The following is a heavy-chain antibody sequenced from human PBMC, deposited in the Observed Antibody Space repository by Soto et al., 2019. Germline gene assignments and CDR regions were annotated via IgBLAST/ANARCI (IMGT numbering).Heavy chain of an antibody. V-gene: IGHV3-7*01. CDR3: ATAISSPFSNFDS. J-gene: IGHJ4*02. Sequence: GGARRLSCVASGFTFSTYWMTWVRQAPGMGLECLGGIKEDASEEVYVDSVKGRFSISRDNAKNSLYLQLNSLRAEDTAVYYCATAISSPFSNFDSWGQGSLVTVSS. D-gene: IGHD2-2*01. CDR1: GFTFSTYW. CDR2: IKEDASEE.